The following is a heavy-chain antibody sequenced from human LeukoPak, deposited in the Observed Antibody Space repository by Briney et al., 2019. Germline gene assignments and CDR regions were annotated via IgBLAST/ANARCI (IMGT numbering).Heavy chain of an antibody. Sequence: ASVKVSCKASGYTLTSYYLHWVRQAPGQGLEWMGWINPNSGGTNYAQKFQGWVTMTRDTSISTAYMELSRLRSDDTAVYYCARSRPLHYYYGMDVWGQGTTVTVSS. V-gene: IGHV1-2*04. CDR3: ARSRPLHYYYGMDV. CDR1: GYTLTSYY. CDR2: INPNSGGT. J-gene: IGHJ6*02.